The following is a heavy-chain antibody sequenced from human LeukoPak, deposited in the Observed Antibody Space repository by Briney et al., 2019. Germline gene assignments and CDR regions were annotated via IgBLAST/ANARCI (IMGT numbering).Heavy chain of an antibody. Sequence: SGGSLRLSCAASGFTFSSYAMSWVRQAPGKGLEWVSAISGSGGSTYYADSAKGRFTISRDNSKNTLYLQMNSLRAEDTAVYYCAKVPLWFGELPYYYYYGMDVWGQGTTVTVSS. CDR3: AKVPLWFGELPYYYYYGMDV. D-gene: IGHD3-10*01. CDR2: ISGSGGST. J-gene: IGHJ6*02. V-gene: IGHV3-23*01. CDR1: GFTFSSYA.